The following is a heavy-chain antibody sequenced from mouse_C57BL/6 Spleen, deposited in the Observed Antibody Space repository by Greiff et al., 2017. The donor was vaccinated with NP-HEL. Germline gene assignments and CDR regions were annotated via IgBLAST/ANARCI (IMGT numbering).Heavy chain of an antibody. Sequence: DVKLVESGPELVKPGASVKIPCKASGYTFTDYNMDWVKQSHGKSLEWIGDINPNNGGTIYNQKFKGKATLTVDKSSSTAYMELRSLTSEDTAVYYCARDYGSPYFDVWGTGTTVTVSS. J-gene: IGHJ1*03. V-gene: IGHV1-18*01. CDR3: ARDYGSPYFDV. D-gene: IGHD1-1*01. CDR1: GYTFTDYN. CDR2: INPNNGGT.